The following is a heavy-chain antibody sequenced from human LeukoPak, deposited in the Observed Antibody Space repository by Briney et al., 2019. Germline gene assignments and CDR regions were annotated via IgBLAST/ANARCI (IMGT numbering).Heavy chain of an antibody. D-gene: IGHD3-16*02. J-gene: IGHJ4*02. CDR1: GYTFTGYY. Sequence: ASVKVSCKASGYTFTGYYLHWVRQAPGQGLEWMGWISAYNGNTNYAQKLQGRVTMTTDTSTSTAYMELRSLRSDDTAVYYCASHTFGGVIVWGQGTLVTVSS. CDR2: ISAYNGNT. V-gene: IGHV1-18*04. CDR3: ASHTFGGVIV.